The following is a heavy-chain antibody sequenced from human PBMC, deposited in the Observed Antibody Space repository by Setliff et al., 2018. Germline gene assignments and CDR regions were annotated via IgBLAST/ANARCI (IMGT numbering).Heavy chain of an antibody. CDR2: ISSSSSTI. J-gene: IGHJ4*02. D-gene: IGHD6-19*01. V-gene: IGHV3-48*01. CDR3: VRFSGWLFDY. Sequence: QPGGSLRLSCAASGFTFSSSSMNWVRQAPGKGLEWVSYISSSSSTIYYADSVKGRFTISRDNAKNSVYLQMNSLRVEDTAVYYCVRFSGWLFDYWGQGTLVTVSS. CDR1: GFTFSSSS.